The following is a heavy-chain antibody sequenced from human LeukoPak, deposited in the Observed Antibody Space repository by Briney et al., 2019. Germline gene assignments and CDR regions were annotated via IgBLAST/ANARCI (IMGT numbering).Heavy chain of an antibody. D-gene: IGHD7-27*01. V-gene: IGHV1-8*01. J-gene: IGHJ4*02. CDR3: ARGPPNWGYDY. CDR1: GYTFTSYD. Sequence: ASVKVSCKASGYTFTSYDFNWVRQATGQRPEWMGWMSPNSGGTGYAQKFQDRVTMTRNTSISTAYMELSSLRFDDTAVYYCARGPPNWGYDYWGPGTLVTVSS. CDR2: MSPNSGGT.